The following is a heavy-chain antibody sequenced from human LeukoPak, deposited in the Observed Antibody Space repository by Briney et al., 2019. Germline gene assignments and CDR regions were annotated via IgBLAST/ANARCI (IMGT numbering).Heavy chain of an antibody. Sequence: SETLSLTCTVSGGSISSYYWTWIRQPPGKGLERIGEINHSGSTNYNPSLKSRVTISLDTSKNQFSLKLSSVTAADTAVYYCAGHHPRNTVDFWGQGTLVTVSS. CDR2: INHSGST. J-gene: IGHJ4*02. CDR1: GGSISSYY. CDR3: AGHHPRNTVDF. D-gene: IGHD2/OR15-2a*01. V-gene: IGHV4-59*08.